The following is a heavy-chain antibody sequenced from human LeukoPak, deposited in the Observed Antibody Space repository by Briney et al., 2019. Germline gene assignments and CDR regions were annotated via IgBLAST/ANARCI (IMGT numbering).Heavy chain of an antibody. V-gene: IGHV3-7*03. CDR3: ARSSYSSSSSV. CDR1: GFTFSGFW. CDR2: INSDGSEG. D-gene: IGHD6-6*01. Sequence: GGSLRLSCAVSGFTFSGFWMSWSRQAPGKGLEWVASINSDGSEGYYADVVKGRFTISRDNAKNSLYLQISSLRAEDTAVYYCARSSYSSSSSVWGQGTMVTVSS. J-gene: IGHJ3*01.